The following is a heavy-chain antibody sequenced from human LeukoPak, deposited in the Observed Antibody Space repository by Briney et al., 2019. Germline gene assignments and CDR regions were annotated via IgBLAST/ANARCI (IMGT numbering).Heavy chain of an antibody. D-gene: IGHD1-14*01. CDR2: IYYNGST. V-gene: IGHV4-59*01. CDR1: GGSISSYY. CDR3: ARSDRRYYYYMDV. J-gene: IGHJ6*03. Sequence: SETLSLTCTVSGGSISSYYWSWIRQPPGKGLEWIGYIYYNGSTNYNPSLKSRVTISVDTSKNQFSLKLSSVTAADTAVYYCARSDRRYYYYMDVWGKGTTVTVSS.